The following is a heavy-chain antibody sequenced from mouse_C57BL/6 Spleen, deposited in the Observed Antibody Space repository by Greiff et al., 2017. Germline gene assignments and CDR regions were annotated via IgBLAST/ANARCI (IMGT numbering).Heavy chain of an antibody. Sequence: VQLQQPGAELVKPGASVKLSCKASGYTFTSYWMHWVKQRPGQGLEWIGMIHPNSGSTNYNEKFKSKATLTVDKSSSTAYMQLSSLTSEDSAVYYCAVDAYYYGSTYYFDDWGQGTTLTVSS. CDR1: GYTFTSYW. CDR3: AVDAYYYGSTYYFDD. J-gene: IGHJ2*01. CDR2: IHPNSGST. V-gene: IGHV1-64*01. D-gene: IGHD1-1*01.